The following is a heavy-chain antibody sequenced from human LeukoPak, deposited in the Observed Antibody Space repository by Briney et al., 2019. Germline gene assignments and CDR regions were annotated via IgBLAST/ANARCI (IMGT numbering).Heavy chain of an antibody. Sequence: GGSLRLSCAASGFNFDEYAMYWVRQAPGKGLEWVSLISGDGGTTSYADSVKGRFTISRDNSKNTLYLQMSSLRAEDTAVYYCARGNHHGSGSYDYWGQGTLVTVSS. CDR2: ISGDGGTT. CDR3: ARGNHHGSGSYDY. CDR1: GFNFDEYA. J-gene: IGHJ4*01. V-gene: IGHV3-43*02. D-gene: IGHD3-10*01.